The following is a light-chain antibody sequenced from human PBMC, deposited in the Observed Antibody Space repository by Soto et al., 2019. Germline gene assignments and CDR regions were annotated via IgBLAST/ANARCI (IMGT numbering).Light chain of an antibody. Sequence: EIVLTQSPATLSLSPGERATLSCRASQSVSSYLAWYQQKPGQAPRLLIYDASNRATGIPARFSGSGSGTDFTLTISSLEAEYFAVYYCQQRSNWPPLLTFGGGTEVEIK. CDR2: DAS. J-gene: IGKJ4*01. CDR1: QSVSSY. V-gene: IGKV3-11*01. CDR3: QQRSNWPPLLT.